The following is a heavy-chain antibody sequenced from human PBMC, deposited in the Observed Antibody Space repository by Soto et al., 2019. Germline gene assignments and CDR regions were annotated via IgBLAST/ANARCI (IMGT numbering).Heavy chain of an antibody. V-gene: IGHV3-30-3*01. CDR3: ARDTLYYDFWSGSTGFDY. CDR2: ISYDGSNK. Sequence: GGSLRLSCAASGFTFSSYAMHWVRQAPGKGLEWVAVISYDGSNKYYADSVKGRFTISRDNSKNTLYLQMNSLRAEDTAVYYCARDTLYYDFWSGSTGFDYWGQGTLVTVSS. D-gene: IGHD3-3*01. CDR1: GFTFSSYA. J-gene: IGHJ4*02.